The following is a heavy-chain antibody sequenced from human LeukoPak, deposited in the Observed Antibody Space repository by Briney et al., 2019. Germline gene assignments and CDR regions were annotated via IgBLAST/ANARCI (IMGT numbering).Heavy chain of an antibody. J-gene: IGHJ3*02. V-gene: IGHV3-53*01. CDR2: IYSGGIT. Sequence: GGSLRLSCAASGFTVSSSYVSWVRQAPGKGLEWVSVIYSGGITYYADSVKGRFTFPRDNSKNTLYLQMNSLRVDDTAVYYCARDGPGRYSSSWHGGAFDIWGQGTMVTVSS. CDR3: ARDGPGRYSSSWHGGAFDI. CDR1: GFTVSSSY. D-gene: IGHD6-13*01.